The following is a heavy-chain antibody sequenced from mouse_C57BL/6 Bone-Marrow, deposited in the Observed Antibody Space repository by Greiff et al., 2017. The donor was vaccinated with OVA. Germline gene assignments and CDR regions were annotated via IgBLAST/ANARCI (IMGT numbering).Heavy chain of an antibody. J-gene: IGHJ3*01. CDR2: IWGGGST. CDR3: AKHERGADGNQAWFAY. CDR1: GFSLTSYG. Sequence: VHLVESGPGLVAPSQSLSITCTVSGFSLTSYGVDWVRQPPGKGLEWLGVIWGGGSTNYNSALMSRLSISKDNSKSQVFLKMNSLQTEDTAMYYGAKHERGADGNQAWFAYWGQGTLVTVSA. D-gene: IGHD2-1*01. V-gene: IGHV2-9*01.